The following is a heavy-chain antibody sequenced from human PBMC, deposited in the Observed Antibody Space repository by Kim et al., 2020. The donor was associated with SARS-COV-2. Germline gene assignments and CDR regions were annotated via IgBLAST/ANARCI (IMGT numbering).Heavy chain of an antibody. CDR2: ISAGGDRT. Sequence: GGSLRLSCAASGFTFGTYAMTWVRQAPGKGLEWVSSISAGGDRTFNGDSVKGRFTISRDNSKNTLYLQMNSLRAEDTALYYCAKGSKKDWLVLTDWGQGTLVTVSS. D-gene: IGHD6-19*01. CDR3: AKGSKKDWLVLTD. J-gene: IGHJ4*02. CDR1: GFTFGTYA. V-gene: IGHV3-23*01.